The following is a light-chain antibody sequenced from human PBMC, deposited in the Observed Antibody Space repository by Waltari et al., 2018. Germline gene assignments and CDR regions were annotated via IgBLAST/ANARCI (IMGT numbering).Light chain of an antibody. Sequence: QLVLTQSPSASASLGASFKLTCTLSSGHSTNIIAWLQQQPEKGPRYLMNVNSDGSHNKGVGIPDRFSGSSSGAERYLTIPSLQSEEEADYYCQTGGHGTWVFGGGTRLTVL. J-gene: IGLJ3*02. CDR1: SGHSTNI. V-gene: IGLV4-69*01. CDR2: VNSDGSH. CDR3: QTGGHGTWV.